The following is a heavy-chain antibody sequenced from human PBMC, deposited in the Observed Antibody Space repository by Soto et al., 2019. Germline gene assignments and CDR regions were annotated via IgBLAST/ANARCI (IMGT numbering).Heavy chain of an antibody. CDR2: ISGSGGSA. Sequence: EVQLLESGGGLVQPGGSLRLSCAASGFMFSSYAMSWVRQAPGKGLEWVSGISGSGGSAFYADSMKGRFTISRDNSKNTLYLQMNSLRDEDTAVYYGATGVRDSAMAGLDFDYWGQGTLVTVSS. CDR1: GFMFSSYA. D-gene: IGHD5-18*01. V-gene: IGHV3-23*01. J-gene: IGHJ4*02. CDR3: ATGVRDSAMAGLDFDY.